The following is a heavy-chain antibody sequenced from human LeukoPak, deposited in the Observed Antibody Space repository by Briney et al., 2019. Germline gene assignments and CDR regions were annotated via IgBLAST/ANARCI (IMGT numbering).Heavy chain of an antibody. CDR1: GGTFSRLG. V-gene: IGHV1-69*04. CDR2: IIPIVGAT. D-gene: IGHD1-1*01. Sequence: GASVKVSCKASGGTFSRLGISWVRQAPGQGLEWMGRIIPIVGATNYAQKFQGRVTFSADKSTSTAYMALSSLRSEDTAVFYCATSEGNPYSTNLDFWGQGTLVTVSS. J-gene: IGHJ4*02. CDR3: ATSEGNPYSTNLDF.